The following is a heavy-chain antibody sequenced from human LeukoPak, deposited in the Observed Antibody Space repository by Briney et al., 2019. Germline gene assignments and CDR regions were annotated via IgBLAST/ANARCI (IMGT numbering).Heavy chain of an antibody. D-gene: IGHD3/OR15-3a*01. J-gene: IGHJ4*02. Sequence: SETLSLTCTVPGGSISSYYWSWIRQPPGKGLEWIGSIYYSGSTYYNPSLKSRVTISVDTSKNQFSLKLSSVTAADTAVYYCARGDWTGYHFDYWGQGTLVTVSS. CDR2: IYYSGST. CDR3: ARGDWTGYHFDY. V-gene: IGHV4-59*05. CDR1: GGSISSYY.